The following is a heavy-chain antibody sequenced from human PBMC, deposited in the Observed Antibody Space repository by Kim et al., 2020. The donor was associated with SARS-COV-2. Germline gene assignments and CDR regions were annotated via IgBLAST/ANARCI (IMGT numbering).Heavy chain of an antibody. V-gene: IGHV3-48*03. J-gene: IGHJ5*02. Sequence: GGSLRLSCAASGFTFSSYEMNWVRQAPGKGLEWVSYISSRGSTIYYADSVKGRFTISRDNAKNSLYLQMNSLRAEDTAVYYCARDPPYYYDSSGYYFTTGGDKWVGPWGQGTLVTVSS. D-gene: IGHD3-22*01. CDR2: ISSRGSTI. CDR3: ARDPPYYYDSSGYYFTTGGDKWVGP. CDR1: GFTFSSYE.